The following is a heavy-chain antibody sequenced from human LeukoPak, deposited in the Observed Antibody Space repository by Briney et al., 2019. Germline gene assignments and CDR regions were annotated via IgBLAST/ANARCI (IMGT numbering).Heavy chain of an antibody. CDR2: IIPILGIA. J-gene: IGHJ5*02. D-gene: IGHD3-10*01. CDR3: AREGMVRGENWFDP. CDR1: GGTFSSYA. V-gene: IGHV1-69*04. Sequence: GASVKVSCKASGGTFSSYAISWVRQAPGQGLEWMGRIIPILGIANYAQKFQGRVTITADKSTSTAYMELSSLRSEDTAVYYCAREGMVRGENWFDPWGQGTLVTVSS.